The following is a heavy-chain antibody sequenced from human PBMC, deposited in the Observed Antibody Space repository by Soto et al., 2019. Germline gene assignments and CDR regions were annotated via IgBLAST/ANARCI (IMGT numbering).Heavy chain of an antibody. D-gene: IGHD6-25*01. CDR3: ARGAVATTADYFDY. V-gene: IGHV1-18*01. CDR2: ISTYNGKT. J-gene: IGHJ4*02. Sequence: ASVKVSCKASGYAFTSYAISWVRQAPGQGLEWMGWISTYNGKTNYAQKLQGRVTMTTDTSTITAYMELRSLRSDDTAVYYCARGAVATTADYFDYWGQGTLVTVSS. CDR1: GYAFTSYA.